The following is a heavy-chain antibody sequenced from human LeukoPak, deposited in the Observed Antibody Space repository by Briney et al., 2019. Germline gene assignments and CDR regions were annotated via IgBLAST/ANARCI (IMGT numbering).Heavy chain of an antibody. CDR1: GFTFSSYA. CDR2: ISYDGSNK. J-gene: IGHJ4*02. D-gene: IGHD3-22*01. V-gene: IGHV3-30-3*01. CDR3: ASGQDYYDSSGYYVY. Sequence: EGSLRLSCAASGFTFSSYAMHWVRQAPGKGLEWVAVISYDGSNKYYADSVKGRFTISRDNSKNTLYLQMNSLRAEDTAVYYCASGQDYYDSSGYYVYWGQGTLVTVSS.